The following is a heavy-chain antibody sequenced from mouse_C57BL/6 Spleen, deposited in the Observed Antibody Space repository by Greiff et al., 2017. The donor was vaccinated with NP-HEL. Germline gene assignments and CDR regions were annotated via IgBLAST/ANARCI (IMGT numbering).Heavy chain of an antibody. CDR1: GYTFTTSP. CDR3: GLYGYDGFAY. Sequence: QVQLQQSGAELVKPGASVKMSCKASGYTFTTSPIEWMKQNHGKSLEWIGNFHPYNNDTKYNEKFKGKATLTVEKSSSTVYLERSRLTSDDSAVYYCGLYGYDGFAYWGQGTLVTVSA. J-gene: IGHJ3*01. CDR2: FHPYNNDT. D-gene: IGHD2-2*01. V-gene: IGHV1-47*01.